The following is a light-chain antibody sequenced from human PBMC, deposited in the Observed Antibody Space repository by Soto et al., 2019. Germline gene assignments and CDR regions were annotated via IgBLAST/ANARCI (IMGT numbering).Light chain of an antibody. CDR2: DNN. CDR1: SSNIGNNY. Sequence: GLTQPRSVTSAPGQTVTISCSGSSSNIGNNYVSWYQQLPGTAPKLLIYDNNKRPSGIPDRFSGSKSGTSATLGITGLQTGDEADYYCGTWDSSLSAYVFGTGTKVTVL. CDR3: GTWDSSLSAYV. J-gene: IGLJ1*01. V-gene: IGLV1-51*01.